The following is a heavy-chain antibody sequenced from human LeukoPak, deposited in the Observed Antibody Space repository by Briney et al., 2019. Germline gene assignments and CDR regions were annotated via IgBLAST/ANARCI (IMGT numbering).Heavy chain of an antibody. D-gene: IGHD5-24*01. CDR1: GGTFSSYG. Sequence: SVKVSCKASGGTFSSYGINWVRQAPGQGLEWMGGIIPIFGTADHAPKFQGRVTITADESTSTAYVELSNLRSEDTAVYYCARVALGRRWLPSSYYYGMDVWGQGTTVTVSS. CDR2: IIPIFGTA. J-gene: IGHJ6*02. V-gene: IGHV1-69*13. CDR3: ARVALGRRWLPSSYYYGMDV.